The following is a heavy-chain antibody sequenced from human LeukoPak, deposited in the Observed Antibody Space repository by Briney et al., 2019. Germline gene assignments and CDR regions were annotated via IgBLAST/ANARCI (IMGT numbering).Heavy chain of an antibody. CDR2: INWNGGST. V-gene: IGHV3-20*04. J-gene: IGHJ4*02. CDR1: GFTFDDYG. CDR3: ARGGSSWTVPPYYFDY. Sequence: GGSLRLSCAASGFTFDDYGMSWVRQAPGKGLEWVSGINWNGGSTGYADSVKGRFTISRDNAKNSLYLQMNSLRAEDTALYYCARGGSSWTVPPYYFDYWRQGTLVTVSP. D-gene: IGHD6-13*01.